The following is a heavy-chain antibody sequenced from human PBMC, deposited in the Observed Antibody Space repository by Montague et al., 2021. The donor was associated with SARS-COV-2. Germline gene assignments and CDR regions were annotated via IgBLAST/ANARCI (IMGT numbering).Heavy chain of an antibody. V-gene: IGHV4-61*01. Sequence: SETLSLTCTVSGGSVSSATYYWSWIRQPPGKGLEWIGYINYSGSTNYNPSLSSRVTISVDMTKNQFSLKLNAVTAADTACYYCARSGEYYYYYQGVDVWGQGTTVTVSS. CDR3: ARSGEYYYYYQGVDV. J-gene: IGHJ6*02. CDR1: GGSVSSATYY. CDR2: INYSGST. D-gene: IGHD3-16*01.